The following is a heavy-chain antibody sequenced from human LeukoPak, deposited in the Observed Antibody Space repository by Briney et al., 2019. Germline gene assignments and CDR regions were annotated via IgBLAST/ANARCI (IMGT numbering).Heavy chain of an antibody. V-gene: IGHV3-23*01. Sequence: PGGSLRLSCASSGFTFSSYGMTWVRQAPGKGLEWVSGISDTGDSTYYADSVKGRFTISRDNSKNTVYLQMNSLRAEDTAVYYCAKGSSAVGGGLHVDYWGQGTLVTVSS. CDR3: AKGSSAVGGGLHVDY. D-gene: IGHD6-13*01. CDR1: GFTFSSYG. J-gene: IGHJ4*02. CDR2: ISDTGDST.